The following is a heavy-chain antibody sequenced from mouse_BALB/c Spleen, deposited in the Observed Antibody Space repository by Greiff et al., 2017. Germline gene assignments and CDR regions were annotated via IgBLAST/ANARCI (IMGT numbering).Heavy chain of an antibody. J-gene: IGHJ4*01. CDR2: IDPSDSET. CDR1: GYTFTSYW. Sequence: QVQLKQPGAELVKPGAPVKLSCKASGYTFTSYWMNWVKQRPGRGLEWIGRIDPSDSETHYNQKFKDKATLTVDKSSSTAYIQLSSLTSEDSAVYYCARSLGGAMDYWGQGTSVTVSA. CDR3: ARSLGGAMDY. V-gene: IGHV1-69*02. D-gene: IGHD3-1*01.